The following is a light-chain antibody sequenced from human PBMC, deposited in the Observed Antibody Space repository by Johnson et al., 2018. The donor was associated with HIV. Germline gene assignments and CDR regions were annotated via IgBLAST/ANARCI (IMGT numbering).Light chain of an antibody. CDR2: ENN. J-gene: IGLJ1*01. CDR1: SSNIGNNY. V-gene: IGLV1-51*02. CDR3: GTWDSSLSAAV. Sequence: QSVLTQPPSVSAAPGQKVTISCSGSSSNIGNNYVSWYQQLPGTAPKLLIYENNKRPSGIPYRFSGAKSGTSATLGITGLRTGDEADYYCGTWDSSLSAAVFGTGTKVTVL.